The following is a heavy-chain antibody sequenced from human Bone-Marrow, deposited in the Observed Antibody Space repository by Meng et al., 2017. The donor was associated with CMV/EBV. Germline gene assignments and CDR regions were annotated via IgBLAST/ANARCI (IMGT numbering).Heavy chain of an antibody. CDR3: ARDDRYRWLQSYGMDV. Sequence: ASVKVSCKASGYTFNSYGITWVRQAPGQGLEWMGWISAYNGNTYYAQMFQGRVTITTDESTSTAYMELSSLRSEDTAVYYCARDDRYRWLQSYGMDVWGQGTTVTVSS. J-gene: IGHJ6*02. CDR2: ISAYNGNT. V-gene: IGHV1-18*01. D-gene: IGHD5-24*01. CDR1: GYTFNSYG.